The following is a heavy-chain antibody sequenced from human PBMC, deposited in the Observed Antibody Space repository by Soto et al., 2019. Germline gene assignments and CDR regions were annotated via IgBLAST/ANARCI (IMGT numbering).Heavy chain of an antibody. Sequence: GESLKISCKGSGYSFTSYWIGWVRQMPGKGLEWMGIIYPGDSDTRYSPSFQGQVTISADKSISTAYLQWSSLKASDTAMYYCAGTRIAVAGTNYYYGMDVWGQGTTVTSP. CDR2: IYPGDSDT. J-gene: IGHJ6*02. D-gene: IGHD6-19*01. CDR1: GYSFTSYW. V-gene: IGHV5-51*01. CDR3: AGTRIAVAGTNYYYGMDV.